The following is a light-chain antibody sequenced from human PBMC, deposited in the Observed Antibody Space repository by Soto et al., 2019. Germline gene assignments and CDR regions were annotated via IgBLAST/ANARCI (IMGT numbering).Light chain of an antibody. CDR3: QQRSNWRVT. V-gene: IGKV3-11*01. J-gene: IGKJ4*01. CDR1: QSVNNY. CDR2: DAS. Sequence: EIVLTQSPATLSLSPGERATLSCRASQSVNNYLAWYQQKVGQAPRLLIYDASNRATGIPDRFSGSGSGTEFTLTISSLEPEDIAVYYCQQRSNWRVTFGGGTKVDIK.